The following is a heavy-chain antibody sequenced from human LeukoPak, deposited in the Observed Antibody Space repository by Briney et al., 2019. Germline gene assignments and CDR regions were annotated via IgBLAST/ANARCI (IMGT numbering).Heavy chain of an antibody. CDR3: ARTTEGGYTYDYFYYYYMDV. D-gene: IGHD5-18*01. CDR1: GGSISSYY. CDR2: IYYSGST. J-gene: IGHJ6*03. Sequence: SETLSLTCTVSGGSISSYYWSWIRQPPGKGLEWIGYIYYSGSTNYNPSLKSRVTISVDSSKNQFSLKLSSVTAANTAVYYCARTTEGGYTYDYFYYYYMDVWGKGTTVTISS. V-gene: IGHV4-59*01.